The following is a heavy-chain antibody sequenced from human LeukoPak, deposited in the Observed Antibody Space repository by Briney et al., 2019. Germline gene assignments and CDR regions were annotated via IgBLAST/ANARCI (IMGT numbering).Heavy chain of an antibody. J-gene: IGHJ1*01. CDR1: GGSISSYY. CDR3: ARRGFSSGWPLGYFQH. D-gene: IGHD6-19*01. Sequence: SETLSLTCTVSGGSISSYYWSWIRQPPGKGLEWIAYISDIGSINYNPSLKSRVTISLDTSKNQFSLKLSSVTAADTAVYYCARRGFSSGWPLGYFQHWGQGTLVTVSS. V-gene: IGHV4-59*12. CDR2: ISDIGSI.